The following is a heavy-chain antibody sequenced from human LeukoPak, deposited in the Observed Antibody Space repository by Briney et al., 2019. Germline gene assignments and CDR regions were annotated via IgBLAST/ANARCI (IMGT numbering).Heavy chain of an antibody. CDR3: AGKSYDFWSGSYSYFYYYMDV. CDR1: GFTFNTYG. V-gene: IGHV3-30*03. J-gene: IGHJ6*03. Sequence: GGSLRLSCAASGFTFNTYGVHWVRQAPGKGLEWLAVISYDGSNTYYADSVKGRFTLSRDNSKNTLFLQVSSLRDEDTAVYYCAGKSYDFWSGSYSYFYYYMDVWGKGTTVIVSS. D-gene: IGHD3-3*01. CDR2: ISYDGSNT.